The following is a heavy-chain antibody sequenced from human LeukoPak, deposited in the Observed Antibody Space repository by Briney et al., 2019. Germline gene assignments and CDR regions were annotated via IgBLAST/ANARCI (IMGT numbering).Heavy chain of an antibody. Sequence: SETLSLTCTVSGGSISSSSYYWGWIRQPPGKGLEWIGSIYYSGSTYYNPSLKSRVTISADTSKNQFSLKLSSVTAADTAVYYCVGQYTGYSYGYIHYWGQGTLVTVSS. CDR2: IYYSGST. J-gene: IGHJ4*02. V-gene: IGHV4-39*01. CDR3: VGQYTGYSYGYIHY. CDR1: GGSISSSSYY. D-gene: IGHD5-18*01.